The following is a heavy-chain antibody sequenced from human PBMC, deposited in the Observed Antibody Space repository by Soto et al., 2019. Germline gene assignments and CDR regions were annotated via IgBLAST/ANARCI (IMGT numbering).Heavy chain of an antibody. CDR2: IYYSVAT. J-gene: IGHJ6*02. D-gene: IGHD3-16*01. V-gene: IGHV4-59*01. Sequence: NPXGTLSLPFTVSGDSMSSSYWSWIRQSPGKGLEWIGYIYYSVATSYNPSLKSRVTISVDTSKNQFFLKLTSVTAADTAVYYCARAMGDWGNYYYYYGMDVWGQGTTVTVSS. CDR1: GDSMSSSY. CDR3: ARAMGDWGNYYYYYGMDV.